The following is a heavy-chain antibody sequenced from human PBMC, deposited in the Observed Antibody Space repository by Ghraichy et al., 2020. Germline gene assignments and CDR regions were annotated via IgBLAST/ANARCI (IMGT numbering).Heavy chain of an antibody. D-gene: IGHD5-12*01. Sequence: ASVKVSCKASGYTFTSYDINWVRQATGQGLEWMGWMNPNSGNTGYAQKFQGRVTMTRNTSISTAYMELSSLRSEDTAVYYCARGRRGRRPYSGNPYYFDYWGQGTLVTVSS. CDR3: ARGRRGRRPYSGNPYYFDY. CDR1: GYTFTSYD. J-gene: IGHJ4*02. V-gene: IGHV1-8*01. CDR2: MNPNSGNT.